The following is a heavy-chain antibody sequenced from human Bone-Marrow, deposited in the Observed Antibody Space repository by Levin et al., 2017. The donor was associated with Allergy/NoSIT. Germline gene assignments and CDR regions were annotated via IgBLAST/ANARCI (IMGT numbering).Heavy chain of an antibody. V-gene: IGHV1-69*04. CDR2: IIPTLGAA. Sequence: ASVKVSCKASGGTFSSTALTWVRQAPGQGLEWMGRIIPTLGAADHAQKFRGRITLTADTSTGIAYMELSRLRSEDTAVYYCARDGQGGGVIAASLDSWGQGTLVIVSS. CDR3: ARDGQGGGVIAASLDS. J-gene: IGHJ4*02. D-gene: IGHD2-15*01. CDR1: GGTFSSTA.